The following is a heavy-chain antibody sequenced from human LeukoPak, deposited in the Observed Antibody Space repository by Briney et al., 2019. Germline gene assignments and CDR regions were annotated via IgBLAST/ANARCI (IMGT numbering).Heavy chain of an antibody. Sequence: PSETLSLTCTVSGGSISSYNWSWIWQRPGKGLERIGYIYYSGSANYNPSLKSRVTIPVDTSKNQFSLKLSSVTAADTAVYYCARETRWRYCSSTSCWGAFDIWGQGTMVTVSS. CDR2: IYYSGSA. CDR3: ARETRWRYCSSTSCWGAFDI. D-gene: IGHD2-2*01. CDR1: GGSISSYN. J-gene: IGHJ3*02. V-gene: IGHV4-59*01.